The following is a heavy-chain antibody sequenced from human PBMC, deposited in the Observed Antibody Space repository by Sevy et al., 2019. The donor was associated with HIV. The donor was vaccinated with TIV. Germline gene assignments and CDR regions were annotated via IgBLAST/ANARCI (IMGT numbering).Heavy chain of an antibody. CDR1: GYSFPSYW. Sequence: GESLKISCKASGYSFPSYWIAWVRQMPGKGLEWVGIVWPLESESETTYSPSFQGQVTISVDKSVNTAYLQWSSLKASDTAVYYCARGRQGPSDFDFWGQGTLVTVSS. CDR2: VWPLESESET. CDR3: ARGRQGPSDFDF. D-gene: IGHD1-26*01. V-gene: IGHV5-51*01. J-gene: IGHJ4*02.